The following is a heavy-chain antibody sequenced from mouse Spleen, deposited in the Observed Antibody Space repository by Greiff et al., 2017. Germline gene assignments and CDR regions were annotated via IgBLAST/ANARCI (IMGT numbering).Heavy chain of an antibody. CDR2: IYPGSGNT. Sequence: VQLQQSGPELVKPGASVKISCKASGYSFTSYYIHWVKQRPGQGLEWIGWIYPGSGNTKYNEKFKGKATLTADTSSSTAYMQLSSLTSEDSAVYYCARGYGNYSWFAYWGQGTLVTVSA. D-gene: IGHD2-10*02. V-gene: IGHV1-66*01. J-gene: IGHJ3*01. CDR3: ARGYGNYSWFAY. CDR1: GYSFTSYY.